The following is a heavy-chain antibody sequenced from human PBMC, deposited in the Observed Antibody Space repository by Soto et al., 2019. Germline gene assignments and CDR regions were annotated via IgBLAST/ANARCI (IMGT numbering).Heavy chain of an antibody. CDR3: ARDLTSGRGS. D-gene: IGHD3-10*01. J-gene: IGHJ4*02. V-gene: IGHV1-69*01. Sequence: QVQMVQSGAEVKKPGSSARVSCKVSGGTFSRHSISWVRQAPGQGLEWMGGIIPIFDATQYAQKFQGRLTITADESTTTFHMALSCLRPEGTAIYYCARDLTSGRGSWGQGTMVTVS. CDR2: IIPIFDAT. CDR1: GGTFSRHS.